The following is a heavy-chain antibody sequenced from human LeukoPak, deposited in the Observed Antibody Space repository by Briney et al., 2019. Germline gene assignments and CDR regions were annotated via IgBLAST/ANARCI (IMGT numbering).Heavy chain of an antibody. D-gene: IGHD3-3*01. J-gene: IGHJ6*03. CDR3: ARAPTIFGVVYYMDV. CDR1: GFTFSSFI. Sequence: GGSLRLSCAASGFTFSSFIMNWVRQAPGKGLEWVSSISSSSSYIDYADSVKGRFIISRDNAKNSLYLQMNSLRAEDTAVYYCARAPTIFGVVYYMDVWGKGTTVTVSS. V-gene: IGHV3-21*06. CDR2: ISSSSSYI.